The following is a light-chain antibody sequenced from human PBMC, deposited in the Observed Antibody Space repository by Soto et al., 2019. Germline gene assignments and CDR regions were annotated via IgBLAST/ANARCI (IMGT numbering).Light chain of an antibody. Sequence: EIVMTQSPATLSVSPGERATLSCRASQSISSNLAWYQQKPGQAPRLLIYGASTRATGFPATFSGSGSGTESTLTISSLQSEDFAVYYSQQYNNWPFTFGPGTKVDIK. CDR2: GAS. J-gene: IGKJ3*01. CDR3: QQYNNWPFT. CDR1: QSISSN. V-gene: IGKV3-15*01.